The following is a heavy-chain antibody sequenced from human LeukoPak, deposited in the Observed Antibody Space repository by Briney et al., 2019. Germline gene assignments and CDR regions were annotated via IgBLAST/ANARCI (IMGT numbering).Heavy chain of an antibody. V-gene: IGHV3-23*01. Sequence: QPGGSLRLSCAASGFTFSSYAMSWVRQAPGKGVEWVSAITGSGGSTYYADSVKGRFTISRDNSKNTLYLQMNSLRAEDTAVYYCAKAWTVTTRGGYFDYWGQGTLVTVSS. CDR3: AKAWTVTTRGGYFDY. J-gene: IGHJ4*02. CDR1: GFTFSSYA. D-gene: IGHD4-17*01. CDR2: ITGSGGST.